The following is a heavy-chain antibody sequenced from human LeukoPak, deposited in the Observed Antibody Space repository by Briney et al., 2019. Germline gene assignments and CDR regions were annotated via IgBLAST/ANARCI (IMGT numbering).Heavy chain of an antibody. Sequence: PGGSLRLSCAVSGFTFDDYAMHWVRQAPGKGLEWVSGISWNSGSIGYADSVKGRFTISRDNAKNSLYLQMNSLRAEDTALYYCAKDISLGYDSSGTHFDYWGQGTLVTVSS. CDR3: AKDISLGYDSSGTHFDY. V-gene: IGHV3-9*01. CDR1: GFTFDDYA. J-gene: IGHJ4*02. CDR2: ISWNSGSI. D-gene: IGHD3-22*01.